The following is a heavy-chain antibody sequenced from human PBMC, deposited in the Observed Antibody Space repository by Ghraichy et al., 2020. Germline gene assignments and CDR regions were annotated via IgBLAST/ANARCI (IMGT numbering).Heavy chain of an antibody. J-gene: IGHJ6*02. CDR1: GVTFSTYW. CDR2: IKEDGSEK. Sequence: GGSLRLSCADYGVTFSTYWMNWVRQAPGQGLEWVATIKEDGSEKYYVDSVKGRFSIFRDNAKNSLYLQMNSLRAEDTAVYYCARDRRGGYCTGSRCRNLGQYYYYYGMDVWGQGTTVTVSS. CDR3: ARDRRGGYCTGSRCRNLGQYYYYYGMDV. D-gene: IGHD2-8*02. V-gene: IGHV3-7*04.